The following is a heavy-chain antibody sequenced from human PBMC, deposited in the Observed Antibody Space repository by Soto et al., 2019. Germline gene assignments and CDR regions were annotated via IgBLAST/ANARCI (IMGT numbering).Heavy chain of an antibody. CDR3: ARISSGWYYFDY. V-gene: IGHV1-2*02. CDR2: INPNSGGT. J-gene: IGHJ4*02. D-gene: IGHD6-19*01. CDR1: GYTFTVYY. Sequence: ASVKVSCKASGYTFTVYYMHWVRQAPGQGLEWMGWINPNSGGTNYAQKFQGRVTMTRDTSISTAYMELSRMRSDDTAVYYCARISSGWYYFDYWGQGTLVTVYS.